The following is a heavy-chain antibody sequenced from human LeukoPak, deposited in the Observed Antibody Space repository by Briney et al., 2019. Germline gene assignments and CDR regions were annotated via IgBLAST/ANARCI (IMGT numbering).Heavy chain of an antibody. CDR3: ARGLVDMGRSRFDY. CDR1: GGSISSSGFY. CDR2: IYYTGST. D-gene: IGHD5-12*01. Sequence: PSETLSLTCTVSGGSISSSGFYWGWIRQPPGKGLEWIGSIYYTGSTYYNPSLESRVTISVDTSKNQFSLKMTSVTAADTAVYYCARGLVDMGRSRFDYWGQGTLVTVSS. V-gene: IGHV4-39*07. J-gene: IGHJ4*02.